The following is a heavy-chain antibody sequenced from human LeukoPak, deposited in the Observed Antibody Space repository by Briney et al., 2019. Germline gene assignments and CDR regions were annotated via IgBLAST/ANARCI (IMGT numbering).Heavy chain of an antibody. D-gene: IGHD1-14*01. Sequence: GGSLRLSCAASGFTFRDAWMTWVHQAPGKGLEWVGRIRSRADGGTAEYATAVEGRFTISRDNSKNTLYLQMNSLRAEDTAVYYCAKVGNPYYSQRGYYYMDVWGKGTTVTVSS. CDR3: AKVGNPYYSQRGYYYMDV. J-gene: IGHJ6*03. V-gene: IGHV3-15*01. CDR2: IRSRADGGTA. CDR1: GFTFRDAW.